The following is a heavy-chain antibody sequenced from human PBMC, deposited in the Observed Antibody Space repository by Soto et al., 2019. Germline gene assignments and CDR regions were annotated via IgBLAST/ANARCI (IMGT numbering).Heavy chain of an antibody. D-gene: IGHD3-10*01. CDR1: GGSISSYY. V-gene: IGHV4-59*01. Sequence: ASETLSLTCTVSGGSISSYYWSWIRQPPGKGLEWIGYIYYSGSTNYNPSLKSRVTISVDTSKNQFSLKLSSVTAADTAVYYCARGVSAWFGELLGQYYYGLDVWGQGTTVTVSS. CDR2: IYYSGST. CDR3: ARGVSAWFGELLGQYYYGLDV. J-gene: IGHJ6*02.